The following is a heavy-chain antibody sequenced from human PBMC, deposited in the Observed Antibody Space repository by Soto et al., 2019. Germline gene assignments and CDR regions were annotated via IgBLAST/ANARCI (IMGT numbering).Heavy chain of an antibody. CDR3: ARVRAYCCGDCPEYFQH. CDR2: IYYSGST. CDR1: GGSISSYY. V-gene: IGHV4-59*01. D-gene: IGHD2-21*02. J-gene: IGHJ1*01. Sequence: SETLSLTCTVSGGSISSYYWSWIRQLPGKGLEWIGYIYYSGSTNYNPSLKSRVTISVDTSKNQFSLKLSSVTAADTAVYYCARVRAYCCGDCPEYFQHWGQGTLVTVSS.